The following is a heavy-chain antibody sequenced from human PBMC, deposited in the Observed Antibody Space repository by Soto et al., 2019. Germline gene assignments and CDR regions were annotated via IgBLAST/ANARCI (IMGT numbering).Heavy chain of an antibody. J-gene: IGHJ6*02. V-gene: IGHV1-69*13. CDR1: GYSFTNND. CDR2: IIPIFGTA. Sequence: SVKVSCKASGYSFTNNDVSWVRQATGQGLEWMGGIIPIFGTANYAQKFQGRVTITADESTSTAYMELSSLRSEDTAVYYCARGLYGDYDYHYYVMAVWAQRSTVTGS. CDR3: ARGLYGDYDYHYYVMAV. D-gene: IGHD4-17*01.